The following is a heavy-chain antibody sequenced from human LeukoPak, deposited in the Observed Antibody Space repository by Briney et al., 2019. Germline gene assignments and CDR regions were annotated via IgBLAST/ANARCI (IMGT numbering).Heavy chain of an antibody. V-gene: IGHV4-4*02. CDR3: ARRTAGSSRGDY. Sequence: SETLSLTCAVSGGSISSSDWWSWVRQPPGKGLEWIGEIYHSGSTNYNPSLKSRVTISVDKSKNQFSLKLSSVTAADTAVYYCARRTAGSSRGDYWGQGTLVTVSS. CDR1: GGSISSSDW. J-gene: IGHJ4*02. CDR2: IYHSGST. D-gene: IGHD6-13*01.